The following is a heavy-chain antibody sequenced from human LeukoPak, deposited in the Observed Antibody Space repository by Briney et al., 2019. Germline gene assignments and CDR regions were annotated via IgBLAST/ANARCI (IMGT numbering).Heavy chain of an antibody. CDR1: GYTFTDYD. J-gene: IGHJ5*02. V-gene: IGHV1-8*02. CDR3: ARARSYRHQLNALSYWFDP. D-gene: IGHD5-24*01. CDR2: MNPDSGNT. Sequence: ASVRVSCKSSGYTFTDYDINGVRQATGQGLEWMGCMNPDSGNTGYAQKYQGRVTITSNTSINTAYMKLNSLTNEDTAVYYCARARSYRHQLNALSYWFDPWGQGTLVTVSS.